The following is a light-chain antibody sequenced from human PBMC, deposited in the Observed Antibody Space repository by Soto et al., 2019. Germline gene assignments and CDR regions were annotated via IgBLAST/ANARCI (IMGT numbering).Light chain of an antibody. J-gene: IGKJ1*01. CDR3: HQYGRSWT. CDR2: GAS. V-gene: IGKV3-20*01. Sequence: EIVLTQSPGTLSLSPGERATLSCRASQIIRSNYLAWHQQRPGPAPRLLIYGASSRATGIPDRFSGSGSATEFTLTISRLEPEDFAVFYCHQYGRSWTLGPGTKVDIK. CDR1: QIIRSNY.